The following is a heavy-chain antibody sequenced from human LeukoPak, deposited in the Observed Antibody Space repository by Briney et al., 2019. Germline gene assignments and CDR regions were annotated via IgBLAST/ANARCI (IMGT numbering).Heavy chain of an antibody. D-gene: IGHD1-1*01. J-gene: IGHJ3*02. V-gene: IGHV4-30-2*01. CDR1: GGSISSGSYS. CDR2: IYPRGST. Sequence: SQTLSLTCAVSGGSISSGSYSWSWIRQPPGKGLEWIGYIYPRGSTYYNPSLKSRVILSLDKSANQFSLNLSSVTAADTAVYYCTTQTGAFDIWGQGTMVTVSS. CDR3: TTQTGAFDI.